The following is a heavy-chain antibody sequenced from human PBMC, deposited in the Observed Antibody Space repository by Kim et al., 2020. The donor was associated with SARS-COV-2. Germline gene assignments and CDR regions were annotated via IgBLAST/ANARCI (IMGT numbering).Heavy chain of an antibody. J-gene: IGHJ5*02. Sequence: TPSLKSRVTMSVDTSTNPFSLKLVSVTAADTAVYYCAYLGIAVAGWFDPWGQGTLVTVSS. V-gene: IGHV4-39*01. CDR3: AYLGIAVAGWFDP. D-gene: IGHD6-19*01.